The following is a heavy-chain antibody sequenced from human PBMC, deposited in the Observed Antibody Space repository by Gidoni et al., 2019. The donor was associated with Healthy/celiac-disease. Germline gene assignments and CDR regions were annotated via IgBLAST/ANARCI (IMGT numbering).Heavy chain of an antibody. V-gene: IGHV3-9*01. CDR2: ISWNSGSI. J-gene: IGHJ6*02. D-gene: IGHD6-13*01. CDR3: AKDSGQGSSWYSSSALYYYGMDV. CDR1: GFTFDDYA. Sequence: EVQLVESGGGLVQLGRSLRLSCAASGFTFDDYAWHWVRQAPGKGLEWVSGISWNSGSIGDADSVKGRFTISRDNAKNSLYLQMNSLRAEDTALYYCAKDSGQGSSWYSSSALYYYGMDVWGQGTTVTVSS.